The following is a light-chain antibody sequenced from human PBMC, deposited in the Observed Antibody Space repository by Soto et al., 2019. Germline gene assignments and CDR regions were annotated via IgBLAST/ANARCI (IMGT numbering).Light chain of an antibody. V-gene: IGLV2-11*01. J-gene: IGLJ1*01. CDR3: CSYAGSYTYV. Sequence: QSVLTQPRSVSGSPGQSVTISCTGTSSDVGGYNYVSWYQQHPGKAPKLMIYDVRKWPSGVPDRFSGSKSGNTASLTISGLQAVDEADYYCCSYAGSYTYVFGTGTKLTVL. CDR1: SSDVGGYNY. CDR2: DVR.